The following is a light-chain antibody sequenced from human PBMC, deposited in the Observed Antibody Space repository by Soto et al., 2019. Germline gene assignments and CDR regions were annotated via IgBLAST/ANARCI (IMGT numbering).Light chain of an antibody. V-gene: IGKV3-20*01. CDR1: QSVSNY. Sequence: EVVLTQSPGTLSLSPGERAILSCRASQSVSNYVAWYQQKPGQAPRLLIYDASNRATGVPARFSGSGSGTDFTLTINRLEPDDFAVYYCQYYGSSSWTFGQGTKVDIK. CDR3: QYYGSSSWT. J-gene: IGKJ1*01. CDR2: DAS.